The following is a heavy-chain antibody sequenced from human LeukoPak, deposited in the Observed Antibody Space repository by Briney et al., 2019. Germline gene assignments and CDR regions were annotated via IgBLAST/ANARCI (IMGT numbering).Heavy chain of an antibody. Sequence: HPGGSLRLSCAASGFTFSSYWMSWVRQAPGKGLEWVANIRQDGSEKYYVDSVKGRFTISRDNSKNTLYLQMNSLRAEDTAVYYCAKGAYCSSPSCYDYYYYYMDVWSKGTTVTVSS. CDR2: IRQDGSEK. J-gene: IGHJ6*03. D-gene: IGHD2-2*01. CDR3: AKGAYCSSPSCYDYYYYYMDV. V-gene: IGHV3-7*01. CDR1: GFTFSSYW.